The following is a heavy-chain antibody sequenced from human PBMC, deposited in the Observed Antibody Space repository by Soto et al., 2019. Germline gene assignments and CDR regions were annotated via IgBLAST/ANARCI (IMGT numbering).Heavy chain of an antibody. CDR1: GFTFSSYS. J-gene: IGHJ3*02. D-gene: IGHD3-9*01. Sequence: GGSLRLSCAASGFTFSSYSMNWVRQAPGKGLEWVSSISSTSDYIYYTNSVKGRFTISRDNAKNSLYLQMNSLRDEDTAVYYCARDYHLLTGYAFDIWGQGTMVTVSS. V-gene: IGHV3-21*06. CDR2: ISSTSDYI. CDR3: ARDYHLLTGYAFDI.